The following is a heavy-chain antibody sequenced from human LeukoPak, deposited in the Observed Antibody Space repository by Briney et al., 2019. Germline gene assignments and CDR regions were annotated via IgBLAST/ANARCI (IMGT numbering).Heavy chain of an antibody. CDR1: GGSISSGGYY. J-gene: IGHJ4*02. V-gene: IGHV4-31*03. D-gene: IGHD1-26*01. CDR3: ASRWPRSYYLDY. CDR2: IYYSGST. Sequence: SETLSLTCTVSGGSISSGGYYWSWIRQHPGKGLEWIGYIYYSGSTYYNPSLKSRVTISVDTSKNQFSLKLSSVTAADTAVYYCASRWPRSYYLDYWGQGTLVTVSS.